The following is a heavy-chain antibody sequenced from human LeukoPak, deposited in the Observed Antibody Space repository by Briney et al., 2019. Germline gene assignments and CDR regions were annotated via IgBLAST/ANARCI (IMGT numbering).Heavy chain of an antibody. J-gene: IGHJ4*02. CDR3: ATDSPETAAFDY. D-gene: IGHD1-1*01. Sequence: QPGRSLRLSCAASGFTFSSYAMSWVRQAPGKGLEWVSYIVGSSSNIYYADSVKGRFTISRDNAKNSLYLQMDSLRAEDTAVYYSATDSPETAAFDYWGQGTLVTVSS. CDR1: GFTFSSYA. CDR2: IVGSSSNI. V-gene: IGHV3-48*04.